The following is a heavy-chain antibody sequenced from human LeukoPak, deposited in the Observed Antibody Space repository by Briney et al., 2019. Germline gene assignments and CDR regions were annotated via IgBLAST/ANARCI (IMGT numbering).Heavy chain of an antibody. CDR3: ARGREDGGWYYFDY. Sequence: SETLSLTCTVSGGSVSSGSYYWSWIRQPPGKGLEWIGYIYYSGSTNYNPSLKSRVTISVGTSKNQFSLKLSSVTAADTAVYYCARGREDGGWYYFDYWGQGTLVTVSS. CDR2: IYYSGST. J-gene: IGHJ4*02. V-gene: IGHV4-61*01. CDR1: GGSVSSGSYY. D-gene: IGHD6-19*01.